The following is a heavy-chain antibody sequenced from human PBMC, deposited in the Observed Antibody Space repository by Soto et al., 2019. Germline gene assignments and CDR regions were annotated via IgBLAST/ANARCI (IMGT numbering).Heavy chain of an antibody. J-gene: IGHJ1*01. CDR3: VRVGGGDSHRFLQY. Sequence: SETLSLTCTGSGGSISSYYWSWIWQPPGKGLEWIGYIYYSGSTNYNPSLKSRVTISVDTSKNQFSLKLSSVTAADTAVYYCVRVGGGDSHRFLQYWGQRTLVLVSS. CDR2: IYYSGST. CDR1: GGSISSYY. D-gene: IGHD2-21*02. V-gene: IGHV4-59*01.